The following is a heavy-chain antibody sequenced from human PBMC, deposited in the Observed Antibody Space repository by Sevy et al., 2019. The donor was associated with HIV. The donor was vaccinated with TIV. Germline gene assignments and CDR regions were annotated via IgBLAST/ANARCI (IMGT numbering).Heavy chain of an antibody. Sequence: GGSLRLSCAASGFTFSNYWMHWVRQAPGKGLEWVANIKQDESGKYYVASVKGRFTISRDNAKNSVYLEMNSLRPEDTAIYYCAKGNSGSFDYWGQGTLVTVSS. D-gene: IGHD3-22*01. CDR1: GFTFSNYW. CDR2: IKQDESGK. V-gene: IGHV3-7*01. CDR3: AKGNSGSFDY. J-gene: IGHJ4*02.